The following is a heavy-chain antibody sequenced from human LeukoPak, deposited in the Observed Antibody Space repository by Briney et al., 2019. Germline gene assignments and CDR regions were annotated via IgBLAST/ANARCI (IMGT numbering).Heavy chain of an antibody. CDR3: VRLRSGYYLDY. V-gene: IGHV4-61*02. CDR1: GGSISSGSYY. J-gene: IGHJ4*02. CDR2: IYTSGST. Sequence: SQTLSLTCTVSGGSISSGSYYWSWIRQPAGKGLEWIGRIYTSGSTNYNPSLKSRVTISVDTSKNQFSLKLSSVTAADTAVYYCVRLRSGYYLDYWGQGTLVTVSS. D-gene: IGHD3-22*01.